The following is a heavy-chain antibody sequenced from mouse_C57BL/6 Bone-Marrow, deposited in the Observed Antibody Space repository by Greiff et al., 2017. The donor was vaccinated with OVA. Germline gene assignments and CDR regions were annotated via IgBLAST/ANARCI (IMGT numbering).Heavy chain of an antibody. D-gene: IGHD1-1*01. Sequence: EVMLVESGGGLVKPGGSLKLSCAASGFTFSDYGMHWVRQAPEKGLEWVAYISSGSSTIYYGDTVKGRFTISRDNAKNTLFLQMTSLRSEDTAMYYCARTYYGSSYGYFDVWGTGTTVTVSS. CDR1: GFTFSDYG. CDR2: ISSGSSTI. CDR3: ARTYYGSSYGYFDV. J-gene: IGHJ1*03. V-gene: IGHV5-17*01.